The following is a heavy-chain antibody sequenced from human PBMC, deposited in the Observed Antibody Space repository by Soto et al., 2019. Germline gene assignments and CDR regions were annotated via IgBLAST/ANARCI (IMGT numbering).Heavy chain of an antibody. CDR2: IYYSGST. CDR1: GGSISSYY. Sequence: TLSLTCTVSGGSISSYYWSWIRQPPGKGLEWIGYIYYSGSTNYNPSLKSRVTISVDTSKNQFSLKLSSVTAADTAVYYCARDHYGKRRGSLDPSPLYYYYYMDVWGKGTTVTVSS. CDR3: ARDHYGKRRGSLDPSPLYYYYYMDV. D-gene: IGHD3-10*01. V-gene: IGHV4-59*01. J-gene: IGHJ6*03.